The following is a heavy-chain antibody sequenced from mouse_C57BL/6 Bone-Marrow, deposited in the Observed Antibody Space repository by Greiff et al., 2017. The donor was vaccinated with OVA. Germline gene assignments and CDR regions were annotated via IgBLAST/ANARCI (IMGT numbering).Heavy chain of an antibody. J-gene: IGHJ2*01. CDR3: ARFITTEYYFDY. CDR1: GYTFTSYW. CDR2: IDPSDSET. Sequence: VQLQQPGAELVRPGSSVKLSCKASGYTFTSYWMHWVKQRPIQGLEWIGNIDPSDSETNYNQKFKDKATLTVDKSSSTAYMQLSSLTSEDSAVYYCARFITTEYYFDYWGQGTTLTVSS. V-gene: IGHV1-52*01. D-gene: IGHD1-1*01.